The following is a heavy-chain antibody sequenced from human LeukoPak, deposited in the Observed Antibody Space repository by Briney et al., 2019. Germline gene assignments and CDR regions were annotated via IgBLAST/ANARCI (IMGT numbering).Heavy chain of an antibody. J-gene: IGHJ4*02. D-gene: IGHD3-3*01. Sequence: SETLSLTCAVYGGSFSGYYWSWIRQPPGKGLEWIGEINHSGSTNYNPSLKSRVTISVDTSKNQFSLKLSSVTAADTAVYYCARGSVDFARYFDYWGQGTLVTVSS. CDR2: INHSGST. CDR3: ARGSVDFARYFDY. CDR1: GGSFSGYY. V-gene: IGHV4-34*01.